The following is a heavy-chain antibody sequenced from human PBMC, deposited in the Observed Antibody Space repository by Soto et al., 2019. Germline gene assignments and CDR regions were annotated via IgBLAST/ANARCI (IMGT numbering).Heavy chain of an antibody. Sequence: PSETLSLTCTVSGGSISSSSYYWGWIRQPPGKGLEWIGSIYYSGSTYYNPSLKSRVTISVDTSKNQFSLKLSSVTAADTAVYYCARHLRGSCYERYCWANWFGPWGQGTLVTVSS. CDR1: GGSISSSSYY. D-gene: IGHD2-15*01. CDR2: IYYSGST. J-gene: IGHJ5*02. CDR3: ARHLRGSCYERYCWANWFGP. V-gene: IGHV4-39*01.